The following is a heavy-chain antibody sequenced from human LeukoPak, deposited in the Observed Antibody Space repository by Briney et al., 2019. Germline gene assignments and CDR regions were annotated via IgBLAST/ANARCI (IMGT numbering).Heavy chain of an antibody. D-gene: IGHD2-21*02. Sequence: GGSLRLSCAASGFPVNKYEIHWVRQAPGKGLEWISYVDAGATSTNYADSVWGRFTLSRDNAQNSVHLQMNSLRDEDTAVYYCVRGRLLRPTKYFDSCGQGALVTVSS. V-gene: IGHV3-48*03. CDR1: GFPVNKYE. CDR3: VRGRLLRPTKYFDS. J-gene: IGHJ4*02. CDR2: VDAGATST.